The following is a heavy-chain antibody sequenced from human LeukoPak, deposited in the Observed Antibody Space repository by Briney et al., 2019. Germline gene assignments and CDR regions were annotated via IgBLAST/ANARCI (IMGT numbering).Heavy chain of an antibody. J-gene: IGHJ6*02. CDR3: ARDNGYSYGYSYYYYGMDV. CDR2: ISYDGSNK. D-gene: IGHD5-18*01. CDR1: GFTFSSYA. Sequence: GGSLSLSCAASGFTFSSYAMHWVRQAPGKGLEWVAVISYDGSNKYYADSVKGRFTISRDNSKNTLYLQMNSLRAEDTAVYYCARDNGYSYGYSYYYYGMDVWGQGTTVTVSS. V-gene: IGHV3-30-3*01.